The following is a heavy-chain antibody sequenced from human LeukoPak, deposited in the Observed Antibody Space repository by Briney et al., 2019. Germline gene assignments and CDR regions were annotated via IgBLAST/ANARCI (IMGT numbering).Heavy chain of an antibody. V-gene: IGHV1-18*01. CDR2: ISAYNGNT. CDR1: GYILTNYA. J-gene: IGHJ4*02. D-gene: IGHD1-14*01. Sequence: ASVKVSCTFSGYILTNYAITWVRQAPGQGLEWMGWISAYNGNTDYAQKFQGRVTMTTDTSTRTAYMDLRSLRSDDTAVYYCARGRLGVSGYKDYFDYWGQGTLVTVSS. CDR3: ARGRLGVSGYKDYFDY.